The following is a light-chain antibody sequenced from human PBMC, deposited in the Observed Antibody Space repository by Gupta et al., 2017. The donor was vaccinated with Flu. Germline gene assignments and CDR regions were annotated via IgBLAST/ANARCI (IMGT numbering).Light chain of an antibody. J-gene: IGKJ2*03. V-gene: IGKV2-28*01. CDR2: LAS. Sequence: DIVMTQSPLFLPVTPGEPASISCRSSQSLLHTNGYNYLGWYVQKPGQSPQLLIYLASNRASGVPDRFSGSGSGTDFTLKISRVEAEDVGVYYCMQALQTPRYSFGQGTKLEIK. CDR1: QSLLHTNGYNY. CDR3: MQALQTPRYS.